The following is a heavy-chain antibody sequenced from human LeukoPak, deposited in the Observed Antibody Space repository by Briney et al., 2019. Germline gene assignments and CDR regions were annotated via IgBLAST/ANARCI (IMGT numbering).Heavy chain of an antibody. D-gene: IGHD6-13*01. CDR1: GFTFTRHY. CDR3: ARDRSIAAAGTCFDY. V-gene: IGHV1-2*02. J-gene: IGHJ4*02. Sequence: ASVKVSCKASGFTFTRHYMHWARQAPGQGLEWMGWINPNSGGTNYAQKFQGRVTMTRDTSISTAYMELSRLRSDDTAVYYCARDRSIAAAGTCFDYWGQGTLVTVSS. CDR2: INPNSGGT.